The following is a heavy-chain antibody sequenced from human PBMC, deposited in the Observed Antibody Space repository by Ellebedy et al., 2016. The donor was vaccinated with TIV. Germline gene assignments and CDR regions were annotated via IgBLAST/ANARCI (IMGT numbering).Heavy chain of an antibody. J-gene: IGHJ5*02. CDR2: VTAYNRDT. Sequence: AASVKVSCKASGYSFTSHGISWVRQAPGQGLQWMGWVTAYNRDTYYAQNFQGRVTFTTDTSSSTAYMELRSLRSDDTGVCYCARGAMALSWGQGTLVTVSS. V-gene: IGHV1-18*01. CDR1: GYSFTSHG. CDR3: ARGAMALS. D-gene: IGHD5-24*01.